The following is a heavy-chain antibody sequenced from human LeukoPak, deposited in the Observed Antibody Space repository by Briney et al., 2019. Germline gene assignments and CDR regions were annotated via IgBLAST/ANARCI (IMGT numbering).Heavy chain of an antibody. CDR3: ARGSVADEPGG. D-gene: IGHD2-8*02. V-gene: IGHV1-69*01. J-gene: IGHJ4*02. Sequence: ASVKVSCKASGGAFSSYAISWVRQAPGQGLEWMGGLSPIFGTANYAQKFQGRVTITAHESPRTAYMEMSSLRSEDTAVYYCARGSVADEPGGWGQGTLVTVSS. CDR1: GGAFSSYA. CDR2: LSPIFGTA.